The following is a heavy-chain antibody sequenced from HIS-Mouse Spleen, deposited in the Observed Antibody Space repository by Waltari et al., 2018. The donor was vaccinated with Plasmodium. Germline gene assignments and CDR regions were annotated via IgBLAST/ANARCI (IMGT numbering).Heavy chain of an antibody. Sequence: EVQLVESGGGLVQPGGSLRLTCAASGVPVSSNYMSWVRQAPGKGLEWVSGIYSGGSTYYADSGKGRFTISRDNSKNTLYLQMNSLRAEDTAVYYCARLGIPYVDTAMAVGYWGQGTLVTVSS. V-gene: IGHV3-66*01. CDR3: ARLGIPYVDTAMAVGY. CDR1: GVPVSSNY. D-gene: IGHD5-18*01. J-gene: IGHJ4*02. CDR2: IYSGGST.